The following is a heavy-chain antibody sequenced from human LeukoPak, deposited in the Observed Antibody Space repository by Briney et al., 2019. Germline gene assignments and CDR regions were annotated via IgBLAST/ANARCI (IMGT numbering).Heavy chain of an antibody. CDR1: GSTLSSSG. J-gene: IGHJ4*02. CDR3: AKDRDWAFDY. D-gene: IGHD2-21*02. V-gene: IGHV3-30*02. CDR2: IRSDGSNK. Sequence: GGSLRLSCAASGSTLSSSGMHWVRQAPGKGLEWVIYIRSDGSNKYYADSVKGRFTVSRDDSKNTLYLQMNSLRAEDTAVYYCAKDRDWAFDYWGQGALVTVSS.